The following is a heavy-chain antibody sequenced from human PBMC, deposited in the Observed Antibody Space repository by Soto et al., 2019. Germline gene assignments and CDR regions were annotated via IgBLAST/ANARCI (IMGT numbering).Heavy chain of an antibody. D-gene: IGHD7-27*01. CDR2: ISDSDSTI. V-gene: IGHV3-48*03. CDR3: ARAAWGFDY. J-gene: IGHJ4*02. CDR1: GFTFSSYE. Sequence: GGSLRLSCAASGFTFSSYEMNWVRQAPGKGLEWVSHISDSDSTIYYADSVKGRFTISRDNAKNSLYLQMNSLRAEDSAVYYCARAAWGFDYWGQGTLVTVSS.